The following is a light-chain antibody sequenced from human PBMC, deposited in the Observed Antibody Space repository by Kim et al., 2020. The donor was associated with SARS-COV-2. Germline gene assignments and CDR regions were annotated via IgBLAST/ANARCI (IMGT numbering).Light chain of an antibody. Sequence: STLSATVGDSVTITCRANQSISSWLAWYQQNPGQAPKLLIYKASSLESGVPSRFSGSESETEFTLTISSLQPDDFATYYCQQYRTFGQGTKVDIK. CDR1: QSISSW. CDR3: QQYRT. J-gene: IGKJ1*01. CDR2: KAS. V-gene: IGKV1-5*03.